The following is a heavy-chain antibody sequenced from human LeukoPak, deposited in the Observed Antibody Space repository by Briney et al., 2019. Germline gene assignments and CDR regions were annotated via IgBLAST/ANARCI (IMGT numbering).Heavy chain of an antibody. Sequence: GGSLRLSCAASGFTFSSYAMSWVRQAPGKGLEWVSTISGSGSDTYYADSVKGRFTISRDHSENTLYLQMNSLGAEDTAIYYGAKVPYSDYGSGRPPFMDVWGQGTTVAVSS. CDR2: ISGSGSDT. CDR1: GFTFSSYA. CDR3: AKVPYSDYGSGRPPFMDV. V-gene: IGHV3-23*01. D-gene: IGHD3-10*01. J-gene: IGHJ6*02.